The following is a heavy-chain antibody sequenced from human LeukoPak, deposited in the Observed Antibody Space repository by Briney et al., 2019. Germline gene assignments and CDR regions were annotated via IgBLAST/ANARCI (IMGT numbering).Heavy chain of an antibody. D-gene: IGHD2-2*01. V-gene: IGHV4-34*01. CDR3: ARGKAPDYCSSTPCYNNNWFDS. J-gene: IGHJ5*01. Sequence: SSETLSLTCAVYGGTFSGYFWSWIRQPPGKGLEWIGEINQNGFSDYNPTLKSRVSMSVDTSKTQFSLTLNSVTAADTAVYYCARGKAPDYCSSTPCYNNNWFDSWGQGTLVTVSS. CDR1: GGTFSGYF. CDR2: INQNGFS.